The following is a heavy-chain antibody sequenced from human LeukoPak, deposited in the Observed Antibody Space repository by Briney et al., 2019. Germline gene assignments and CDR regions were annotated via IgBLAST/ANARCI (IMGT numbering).Heavy chain of an antibody. Sequence: PGGSLRLSCAASGFTPSSYWMSWVRQAPGKGLEWVANIKRDGSEKYYVDSVKGRFTISRDNAKNSLFLQMSSLRVEDTAVYYCVRDDGAVKPCWGQGTLVTVSS. J-gene: IGHJ4*02. D-gene: IGHD6-19*01. CDR1: GFTPSSYW. CDR2: IKRDGSEK. CDR3: VRDDGAVKPC. V-gene: IGHV3-7*01.